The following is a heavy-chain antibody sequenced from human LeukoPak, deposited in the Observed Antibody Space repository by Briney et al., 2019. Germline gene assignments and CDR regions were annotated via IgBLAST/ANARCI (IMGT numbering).Heavy chain of an antibody. CDR2: IIPIFGIA. D-gene: IGHD2-21*02. J-gene: IGHJ5*02. V-gene: IGHV1-69*04. Sequence: ASVKVSCKVSGGTFSSYAISWVRQAAGNGLESMRRIIPIFGIANSAQKFPARVTITADKSTSTAYMELSSLISENTAVYYCARDGEGDCGGDCYWFDPWGQGTRVTVSS. CDR1: GGTFSSYA. CDR3: ARDGEGDCGGDCYWFDP.